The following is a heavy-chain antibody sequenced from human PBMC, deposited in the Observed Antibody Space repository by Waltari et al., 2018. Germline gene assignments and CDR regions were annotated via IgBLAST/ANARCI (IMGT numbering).Heavy chain of an antibody. V-gene: IGHV4-59*01. CDR1: GGSISSYY. D-gene: IGHD1-1*01. Sequence: QVQLQESGPGLVKPSETLSLTCTVSGGSISSYYWSWIRQPPGKGLEWIGYIYYSGSTNYNPSLESRVTISVDTSKNQFSLKLSAVTAADTAVYYCARLRRGTTGTRAAWNFDYWGQGTLVTVSS. CDR2: IYYSGST. J-gene: IGHJ4*02. CDR3: ARLRRGTTGTRAAWNFDY.